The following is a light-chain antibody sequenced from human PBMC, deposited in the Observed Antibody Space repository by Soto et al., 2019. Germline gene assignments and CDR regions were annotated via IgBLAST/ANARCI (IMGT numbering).Light chain of an antibody. CDR3: RQYSNWSLRS. CDR1: QGVXSY. J-gene: IGKJ4*01. V-gene: IGKV3-11*02. CDR2: DGS. Sequence: DMALTQCPATLCLSPGERATLSCRARQGVXSYFGCYQQQSGQPTRILIXDGSYRATGIPARFIGSGFGREFTITISSLQSEEFVVYYCRQYSNWSLRSFGGGTKVDIK.